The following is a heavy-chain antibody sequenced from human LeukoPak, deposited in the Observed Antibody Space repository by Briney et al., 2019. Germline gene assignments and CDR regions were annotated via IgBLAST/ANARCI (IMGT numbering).Heavy chain of an antibody. V-gene: IGHV1-46*01. CDR2: INPNGGST. Sequence: GASVKVSCKASGYTFTSYYMHWVRQAPGQGLEWMGIINPNGGSTSYAQKFQGRVTMTRDTSTSTVYMGLSSLRSEDTAVYYCARGTITMVRGVPYPSEKDGDYWGQGTLVTVSS. CDR1: GYTFTSYY. J-gene: IGHJ4*02. D-gene: IGHD3-10*01. CDR3: ARGTITMVRGVPYPSEKDGDY.